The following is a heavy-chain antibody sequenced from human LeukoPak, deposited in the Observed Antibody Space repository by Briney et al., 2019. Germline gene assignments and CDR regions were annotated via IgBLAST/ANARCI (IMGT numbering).Heavy chain of an antibody. CDR1: GFTFSSYA. V-gene: IGHV3-23*01. J-gene: IGHJ4*02. Sequence: GGSLRLSCAASGFTFSSYAMSWVRQAPGKGLEWVSGISGSDGSTYYADSVKGRFTISRENPKNTLYLQMNSLRAEDTAVYYCAKDSAKKYDDYWGQGTLVTVSS. D-gene: IGHD2/OR15-2a*01. CDR2: ISGSDGST. CDR3: AKDSAKKYDDY.